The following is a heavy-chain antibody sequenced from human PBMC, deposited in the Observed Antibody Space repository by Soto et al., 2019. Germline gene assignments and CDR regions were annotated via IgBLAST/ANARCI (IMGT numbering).Heavy chain of an antibody. CDR1: GGPISRGDYY. V-gene: IGHV4-30-4*01. CDR3: ARDRKNWNYGSYYYYYGMDV. J-gene: IGHJ6*02. CDR2: IYYSGST. Sequence: PSETLSLTCTLSGGPISRGDYYWSWIRQPPGKGLEWIGYIYYSGSTYYNPSLKSRVTISVDTSKNQFSLKLSSVTAADTAVYYCARDRKNWNYGSYYYYYGMDVWGQGTTVT. D-gene: IGHD1-7*01.